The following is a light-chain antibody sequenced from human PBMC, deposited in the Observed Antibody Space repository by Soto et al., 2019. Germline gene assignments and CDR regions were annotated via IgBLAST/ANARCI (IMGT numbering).Light chain of an antibody. CDR1: SSDVWTYNL. J-gene: IGLJ2*01. CDR2: ADI. Sequence: QSALTQPASVSGSPGQSITISCTGPSSDVWTYNLVSWYQQHPGKAPKLIIYADIKRPSEVSDRFSASKSGNTASLTISGLQAEDEADYHCCSYASTTTLVFGGGTKLTVL. V-gene: IGLV2-23*01. CDR3: CSYASTTTLV.